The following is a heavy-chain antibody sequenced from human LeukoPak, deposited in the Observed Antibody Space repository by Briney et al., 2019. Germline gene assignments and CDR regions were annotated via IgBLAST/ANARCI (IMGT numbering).Heavy chain of an antibody. V-gene: IGHV1-18*01. CDR3: ARDMSGWEYSSSNWFDP. J-gene: IGHJ5*02. CDR1: GYTFTSYG. Sequence: RVASVKVSCKASGYTFTSYGISWVRQAPGQGLEWMGWISAYNGNTNYAQKLQGRVTMTTDTSTSTAYMELRSLRSDDTAVYYCARDMSGWEYSSSNWFDPWGQGTLVTVSS. CDR2: ISAYNGNT. D-gene: IGHD6-6*01.